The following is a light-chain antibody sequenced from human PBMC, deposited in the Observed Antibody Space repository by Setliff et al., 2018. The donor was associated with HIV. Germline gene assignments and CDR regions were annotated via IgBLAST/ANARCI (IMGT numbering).Light chain of an antibody. CDR2: EVS. J-gene: IGLJ1*01. V-gene: IGLV2-23*02. CDR1: SSDIGTYNL. Sequence: QSALTQPASVSGSPGQSITISCTGTSSDIGTYNLVSWYQQYPGKAPKVMIYEVSKRPSGVSNRFSGSKSGNTASLTISGLQAEDEADYYCCSYSGRTPFVFGTGTKVTVL. CDR3: CSYSGRTPFV.